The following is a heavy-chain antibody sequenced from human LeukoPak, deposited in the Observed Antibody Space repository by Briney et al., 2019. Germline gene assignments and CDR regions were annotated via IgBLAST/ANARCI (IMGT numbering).Heavy chain of an antibody. CDR3: ARQREYCGGDCYPNWFDP. CDR1: GGSISSYY. Sequence: SETLSLTCTVSGGSISSYYWSWIRQPPGKGLEWIGYIYYSGSTNYNLSLKSRVTISVDTSKNQFSLKLSSVTAADTAVYYCARQREYCGGDCYPNWFDPWGQGTLVTVSS. J-gene: IGHJ5*02. V-gene: IGHV4-59*08. CDR2: IYYSGST. D-gene: IGHD2-21*02.